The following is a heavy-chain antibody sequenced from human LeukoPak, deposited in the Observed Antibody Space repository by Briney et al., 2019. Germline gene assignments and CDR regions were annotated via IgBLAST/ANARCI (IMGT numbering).Heavy chain of an antibody. V-gene: IGHV3-23*01. J-gene: IGHJ3*02. CDR2: ISGSGGST. CDR1: GFTFSSYG. D-gene: IGHD3-22*01. CDR3: AKGGGYYDSSGYYYPSAFDI. Sequence: GGSLRPSCAASGFTFSSYGMSWVRQAPGKGLEWVSAISGSGGSTYYADSVKGRFTISRDNSKNTLYLQMNSLRAEDTAVYYCAKGGGYYDSSGYYYPSAFDIWGQGTMVTVSS.